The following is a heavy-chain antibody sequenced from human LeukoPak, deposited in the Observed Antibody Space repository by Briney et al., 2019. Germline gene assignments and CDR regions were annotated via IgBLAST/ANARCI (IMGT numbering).Heavy chain of an antibody. CDR2: IIPIFGTA. V-gene: IGHV1-69*01. CDR1: GGTFSSYA. J-gene: IGHJ3*02. D-gene: IGHD2-15*01. Sequence: SVKVSCKASGGTFSSYAISGLRQAPGQGLEWMGGIIPIFGTANYAQKFQGRVTITADESTSTAYMELSSLRSEDTAVYYCARDLRLGGAFDIWGQGTMVTVSS. CDR3: ARDLRLGGAFDI.